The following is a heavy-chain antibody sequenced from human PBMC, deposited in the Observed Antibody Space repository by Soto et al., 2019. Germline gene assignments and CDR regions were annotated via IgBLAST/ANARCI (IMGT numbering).Heavy chain of an antibody. CDR3: ARDYSGSSGLMVDF. Sequence: QVQLVESGGGVVQSGRSLRLSCEASGFTFSTYAMQWVRQAPGKGLEWVAVIWYDGSNKYYGDSVQGLFTRSRDNSKYTLYLLMISLRLYNTVIYYCARDYSGSSGLMVDFWGQGTLVTVSS. CDR2: IWYDGSNK. D-gene: IGHD6-6*01. J-gene: IGHJ4*02. V-gene: IGHV3-33*01. CDR1: GFTFSTYA.